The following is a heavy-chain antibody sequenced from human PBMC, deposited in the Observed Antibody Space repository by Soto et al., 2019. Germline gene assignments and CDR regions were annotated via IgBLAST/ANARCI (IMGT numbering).Heavy chain of an antibody. CDR2: ISSSSSTI. CDR3: ARDNPRSPGWAV. J-gene: IGHJ6*02. Sequence: AGGSLRLSCEASGFTLSSYSMSWARQAPGQGLEWVSYISSSSSTIYYADSVKGRFTISRDNAKNSLYLQMNSLRDEDTAVYYCARDNPRSPGWAVWGQGTTVTVSS. V-gene: IGHV3-48*02. CDR1: GFTLSSYS.